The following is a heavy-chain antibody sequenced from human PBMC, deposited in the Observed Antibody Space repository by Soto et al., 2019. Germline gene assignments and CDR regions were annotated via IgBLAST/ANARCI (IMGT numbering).Heavy chain of an antibody. CDR3: ARGLQLLEWLLTGYYYYGMDV. CDR1: GYTFTSYD. Sequence: QVQLVQSGAEVKKPGASVKVSCKASGYTFTSYDINWVRQATGQGLEWMGWMNPNSGNTGYAQKFQGRVTMTRNTSISTAYMELSSLRSEDTAVYYCARGLQLLEWLLTGYYYYGMDVWGQGTTVTVSS. J-gene: IGHJ6*02. D-gene: IGHD3-3*01. CDR2: MNPNSGNT. V-gene: IGHV1-8*01.